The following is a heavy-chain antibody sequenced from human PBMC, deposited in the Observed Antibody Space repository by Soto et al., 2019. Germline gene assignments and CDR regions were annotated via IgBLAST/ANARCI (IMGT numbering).Heavy chain of an antibody. J-gene: IGHJ6*02. Sequence: GGSLRLSCAASGFTFSSYSMNWVRQAPGKGLEWVSSISSSSSYIYYADSVKGRFTISRDNAKNSLYLQMNSLRAEDTAVYYCAGALIEGYGYGYFVYYYGMDVWGQGTTVTVSS. CDR3: AGALIEGYGYGYFVYYYGMDV. V-gene: IGHV3-21*01. D-gene: IGHD5-18*01. CDR1: GFTFSSYS. CDR2: ISSSSSYI.